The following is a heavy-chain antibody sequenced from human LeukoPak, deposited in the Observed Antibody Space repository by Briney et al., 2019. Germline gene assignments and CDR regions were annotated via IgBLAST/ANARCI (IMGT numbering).Heavy chain of an antibody. CDR2: IRGNGDDT. V-gene: IGHV3-23*01. Sequence: GGSLRLSCAASTLTLSNYAMTWVSLAPGKGREWVSAIRGNGDDTYYTTSVKGRLTLSRHTSKNTLYLQMSILRAKDTAVYFCASLYTSSSRTPFDCWGQGTLVTVSS. CDR1: TLTLSNYA. J-gene: IGHJ4*01. D-gene: IGHD6-6*01. CDR3: ASLYTSSSRTPFDC.